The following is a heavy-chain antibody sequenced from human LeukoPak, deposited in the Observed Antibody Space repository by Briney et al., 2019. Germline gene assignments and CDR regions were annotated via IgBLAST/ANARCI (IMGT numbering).Heavy chain of an antibody. CDR3: AKDRGGGRIDY. Sequence: PSETLSLTCTVSGASISSYFWSWIRQPPGKGLEWIGNIYYTGSTTYNPSLESRVTISVDTSKNQFSLKLSSVTAADTAMYYCAKDRGGGRIDYWGQGTLVTVSS. D-gene: IGHD3-10*01. V-gene: IGHV4-59*01. CDR2: IYYTGST. CDR1: GASISSYF. J-gene: IGHJ4*02.